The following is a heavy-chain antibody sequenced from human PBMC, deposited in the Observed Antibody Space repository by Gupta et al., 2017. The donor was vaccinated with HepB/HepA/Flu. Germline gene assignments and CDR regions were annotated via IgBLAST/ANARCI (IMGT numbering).Heavy chain of an antibody. D-gene: IGHD6-13*01. CDR2: INHSGST. CDR3: ARGPRPGSSSWSLRMGLMFYNAMDV. Sequence: QVQLQQRGAGLLKPSETLSLTCGVYGGSLRGDTWSWIRQPPGTGLEWIGEINHSGSTNYNPSLKSQVTISLDTSKNQFSLKLSSVTAADTAVYYCARGPRPGSSSWSLRMGLMFYNAMDVWGQGTTVTVSS. J-gene: IGHJ6*02. V-gene: IGHV4-34*01. CDR1: GGSLRGDT.